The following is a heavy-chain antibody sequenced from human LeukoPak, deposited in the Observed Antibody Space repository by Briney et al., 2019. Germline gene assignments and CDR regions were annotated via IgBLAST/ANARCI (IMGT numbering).Heavy chain of an antibody. V-gene: IGHV3-7*01. CDR1: GFPFSNYW. J-gene: IGHJ4*02. CDR3: VRDRGYSTFDY. CDR2: MKEDGGGI. Sequence: PGGSLRLSCAGSGFPFSNYWMAWVRQAPGKGLEWEANMKEDGGGINYVDSVKGRFTISSDNAKNSLDLQMNSLRVDDTAVYYCVRDRGYSTFDYWGQGTLVIVSS. D-gene: IGHD4-23*01.